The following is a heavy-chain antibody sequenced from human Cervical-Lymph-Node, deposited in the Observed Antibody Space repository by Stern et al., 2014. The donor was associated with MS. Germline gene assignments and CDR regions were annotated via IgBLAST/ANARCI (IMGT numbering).Heavy chain of an antibody. CDR2: IYYSGST. CDR3: ARTSGSSYYYYGMDV. J-gene: IGHJ6*02. V-gene: IGHV4-59*01. D-gene: IGHD1-26*01. Sequence: QVQLQESVPGPVKPSETLSLTCTVSGASFSGYYWSWIRQRPGKALEWIGFIYYSGSTRYNPSFRGRVAISLDTSANEFSLKLNSVTAADTAVYYCARTSGSSYYYYGMDVWGQGTTVTVSS. CDR1: GASFSGYY.